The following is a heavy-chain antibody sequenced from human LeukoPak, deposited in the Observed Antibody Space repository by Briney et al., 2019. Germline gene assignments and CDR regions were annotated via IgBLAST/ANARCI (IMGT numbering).Heavy chain of an antibody. D-gene: IGHD2-2*01. CDR1: GIIFGHYD. CDR2: IGAGGDT. J-gene: IGHJ4*02. V-gene: IGHV3-13*01. CDR3: AKSMAGYCDSTIDY. Sequence: PGGSLRLSCVASGIIFGHYDMHWVRQSTGQGLEWVSAIGAGGDTYHTDSVKGRFTISRDSSENTLYLQMNSLRAEDTAVYFCAKSMAGYCDSTIDYWGQGTLVTVSS.